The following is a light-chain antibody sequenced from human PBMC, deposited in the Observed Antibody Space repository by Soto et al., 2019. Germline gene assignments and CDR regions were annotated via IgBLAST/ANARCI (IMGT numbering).Light chain of an antibody. Sequence: SYELTQPSSVSVSPGQTARITSSGDVLAKKYARWFQQRPGQAPMLVIYKDNERPSGIPERFSGSSSGTTVTLTISGAQVEDEADYYCYSATDNVVVFGGGTKLTVL. V-gene: IGLV3-27*01. CDR2: KDN. J-gene: IGLJ2*01. CDR3: YSATDNVVV. CDR1: VLAKKY.